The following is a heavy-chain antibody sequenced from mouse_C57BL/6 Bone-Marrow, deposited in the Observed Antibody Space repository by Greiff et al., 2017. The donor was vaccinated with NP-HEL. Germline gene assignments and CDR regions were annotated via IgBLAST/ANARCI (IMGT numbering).Heavy chain of an antibody. V-gene: IGHV3-6*01. CDR2: ISYDGSN. CDR1: GYSITSGYY. Sequence: EVKLMESGPGLVKPSQSLSLTCSVTGYSITSGYYWNWIRQFPGNKLEWMGYISYDGSNNYHPSLKNRISITRDTSKNQFFLKLNSVTTEDTATYYCARANYLDYWGQGTTLTVSA. J-gene: IGHJ2*01. CDR3: ARANYLDY. D-gene: IGHD1-3*01.